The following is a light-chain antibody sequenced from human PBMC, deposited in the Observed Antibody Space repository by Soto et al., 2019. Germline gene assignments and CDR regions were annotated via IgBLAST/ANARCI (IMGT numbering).Light chain of an antibody. Sequence: EIVLTQSPATLSLSPGERATLSCRASQSVSSYLAWYQQKSGQAPRLLIYGASNRATGIPDRFSGSGSGTDFTLTIRRLEPEDFAVYYCQQYDTSPRTFGQGTKVEFK. V-gene: IGKV3-20*01. CDR3: QQYDTSPRT. J-gene: IGKJ1*01. CDR1: QSVSSY. CDR2: GAS.